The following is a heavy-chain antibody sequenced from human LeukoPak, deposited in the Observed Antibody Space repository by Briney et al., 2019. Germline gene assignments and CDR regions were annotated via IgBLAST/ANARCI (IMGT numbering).Heavy chain of an antibody. V-gene: IGHV3-21*01. J-gene: IGHJ6*04. CDR3: ARDQEPLYYYGMDV. CDR2: ISSSSSYI. D-gene: IGHD1-14*01. CDR1: GFTFSSNS. Sequence: PARSLRLSCAASGFTFSSNSMNWVRQAPGKGLEWVSSISSSSSYIYYADSVKGRFTISRDNAKNSLYLQMNSLRAEDTAVYYCARDQEPLYYYGMDVWGKGTTVTVSS.